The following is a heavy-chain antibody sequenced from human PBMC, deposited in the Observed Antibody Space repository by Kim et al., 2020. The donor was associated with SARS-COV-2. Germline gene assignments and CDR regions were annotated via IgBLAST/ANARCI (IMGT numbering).Heavy chain of an antibody. D-gene: IGHD3-9*01. Sequence: SETLSLTCTVSGGSISSGGYYWSWIRQHPGKGLEWIGYIYYSGSTYYNPSLKSRVTISVDTSKNQFSLKLSSVTAADTAVYYCARAPPYFDWLGGMADAFDIWGQGTMVTVSS. CDR2: IYYSGST. J-gene: IGHJ3*02. CDR1: GGSISSGGYY. CDR3: ARAPPYFDWLGGMADAFDI. V-gene: IGHV4-31*03.